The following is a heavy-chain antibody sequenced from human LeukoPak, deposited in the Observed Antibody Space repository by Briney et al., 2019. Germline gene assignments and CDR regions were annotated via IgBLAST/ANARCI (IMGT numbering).Heavy chain of an antibody. D-gene: IGHD6-13*01. CDR2: ISGSGGST. V-gene: IGHV3-23*01. J-gene: IGHJ4*02. Sequence: GGSLRLSCAASGFTFSTYAMSWVRQAAGKGLEWVSAISGSGGSTYYADSVKGRFTISRDNSKNTLYLQMNSLRAEDTAVYYCAKDPKATSGIAAAGRPQANYFDYWGQGTLVTVSS. CDR1: GFTFSTYA. CDR3: AKDPKATSGIAAAGRPQANYFDY.